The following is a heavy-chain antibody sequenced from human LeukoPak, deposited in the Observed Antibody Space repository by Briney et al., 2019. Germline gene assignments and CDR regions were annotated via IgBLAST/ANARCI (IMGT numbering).Heavy chain of an antibody. D-gene: IGHD5-24*01. Sequence: SETLSLTCTVSGGSISTYYWSWIRQPPGKGLEWIGYIYHSGSTNYNPSLKSRVTISVDTSKNQFSLKLSSVTAADTAVYYCARQILFHSERWLQFFDYWGQGILVTVSS. CDR1: GGSISTYY. CDR3: ARQILFHSERWLQFFDY. J-gene: IGHJ4*02. CDR2: IYHSGST. V-gene: IGHV4-59*08.